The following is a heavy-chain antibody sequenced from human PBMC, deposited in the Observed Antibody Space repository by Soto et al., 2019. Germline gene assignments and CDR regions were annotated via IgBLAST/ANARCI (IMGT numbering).Heavy chain of an antibody. J-gene: IGHJ4*01. D-gene: IGHD2-8*01. CDR1: GFTFGTYA. CDR3: ARAFCTNGVCYYFFDY. V-gene: IGHV3-33*01. CDR2: IYYDGSNR. Sequence: GGSLRLSCAASGFTFGTYAMHWVRQAPGKGLEWVAVIYYDGSNRYYGDAVKGRFTIFRDNSKSTLYLQMSSLRAEDTAVYYCARAFCTNGVCYYFFDYWGHGTLVTVSS.